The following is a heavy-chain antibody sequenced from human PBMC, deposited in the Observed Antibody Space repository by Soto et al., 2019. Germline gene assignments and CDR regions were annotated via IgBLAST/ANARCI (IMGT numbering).Heavy chain of an antibody. D-gene: IGHD2-15*01. CDR2: IHPGDSDT. CDR3: ARTPGPEVAASLEYYYFSGMDV. V-gene: IGHV5-51*01. J-gene: IGHJ6*02. Sequence: GESLKISCEASVYSCTSYWSGWVREMPGKGLEWMGIIHPGDSDTKYSPSFQGQVTISVDKSITTAYLQWSSLKASDTAMYYCARTPGPEVAASLEYYYFSGMDVWGQGTTVTVSS. CDR1: VYSCTSYW.